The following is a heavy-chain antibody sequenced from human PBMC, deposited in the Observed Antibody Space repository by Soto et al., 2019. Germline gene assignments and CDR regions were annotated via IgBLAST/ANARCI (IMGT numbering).Heavy chain of an antibody. D-gene: IGHD5-12*01. CDR3: TRHVNVATVGGY. Sequence: EVQLVESGGGFVQPGRSLRLSCTASGFTLGDYDMSWFRQAPGKGLEWVGLIRSKAFRGAKEYAASVKGRFTISRDDSKNTAYLQMNSVRTEDTGVYYCTRHVNVATVGGYWGQGTLVTVSS. CDR1: GFTLGDYD. J-gene: IGHJ4*02. V-gene: IGHV3-49*03. CDR2: IRSKAFRGAK.